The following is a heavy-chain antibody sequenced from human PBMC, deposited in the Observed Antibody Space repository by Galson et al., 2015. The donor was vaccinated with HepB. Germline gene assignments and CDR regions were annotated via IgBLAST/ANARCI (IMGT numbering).Heavy chain of an antibody. V-gene: IGHV3-23*01. CDR3: AKVPNFYCSGGNCYFDY. CDR2: ITGSGGST. J-gene: IGHJ4*02. D-gene: IGHD2-15*01. Sequence: LSCAASGFTFTGYSVTWVRQAPGKGLEWVSGITGSGGSTYYADSVKGRLTISRDNSKNTLYLQMNSLRAEDTAIYYCAKVPNFYCSGGNCYFDYWGQGTLVTVSS. CDR1: GFTFTGYS.